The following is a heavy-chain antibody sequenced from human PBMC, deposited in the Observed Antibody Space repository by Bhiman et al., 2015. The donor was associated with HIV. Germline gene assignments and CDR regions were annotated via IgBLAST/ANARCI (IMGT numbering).Heavy chain of an antibody. CDR3: ATRGGSSDAFDI. CDR1: GFTFDDYA. J-gene: IGHJ3*02. Sequence: EVQLVESGGGLVQPGRSLRLSCTTSGFTFDDYAMHWVRQAPGKGLEWVSGISWNSGSIGYADSVKGRFTISRDNAKNSLYMQMNSLRAEDTALYYCATRGGSSDAFDIWGQGTMVTVSS. CDR2: ISWNSGSI. V-gene: IGHV3-9*01.